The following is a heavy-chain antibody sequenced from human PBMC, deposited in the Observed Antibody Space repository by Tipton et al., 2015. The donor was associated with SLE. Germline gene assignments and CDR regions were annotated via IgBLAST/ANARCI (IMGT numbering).Heavy chain of an antibody. CDR1: GGSFSDYY. J-gene: IGHJ4*02. D-gene: IGHD3-10*01. CDR3: ARKGRSLGEGFDY. Sequence: TLSLTCAVYGGSFSDYYRTWIRQSPGTGLDWIGEINDRGSAKYNSSLKSRVTISVDTSKNQFSLKLNSVTAADTSVYYCARKGRSLGEGFDYWGQGTLVTVSS. CDR2: INDRGSA. V-gene: IGHV4-34*01.